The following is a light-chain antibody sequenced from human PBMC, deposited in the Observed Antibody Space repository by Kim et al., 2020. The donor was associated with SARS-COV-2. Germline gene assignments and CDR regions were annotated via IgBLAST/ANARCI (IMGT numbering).Light chain of an antibody. V-gene: IGKV3-15*01. CDR1: QSVNSH. CDR3: QQYDEWPPYS. CDR2: GAS. Sequence: VSPGDSATLSCRASQSVNSHLAWYQQKPGQAPRLLIYGASSRATGIPARFSGSGSGTEFTLTITSLQSEDSAVYYCQQYDEWPPYSFGQGTKLEI. J-gene: IGKJ2*03.